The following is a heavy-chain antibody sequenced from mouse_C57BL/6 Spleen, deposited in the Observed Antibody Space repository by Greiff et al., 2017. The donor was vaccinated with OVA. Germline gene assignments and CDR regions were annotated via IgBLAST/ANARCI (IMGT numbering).Heavy chain of an antibody. D-gene: IGHD2-5*01. CDR2: ISSGSSTI. Sequence: DVMLVESGGGLVKPGGSLKLSCAASGFTFSDYGMHWVRQAPEKGLEWVAYISSGSSTIYYADTVKGRFTISRDNAKNTLFLQMTSLRSEDTAMYYCARRDSNLYYFDYWGQGTTLTVSS. J-gene: IGHJ2*01. CDR1: GFTFSDYG. V-gene: IGHV5-17*01. CDR3: ARRDSNLYYFDY.